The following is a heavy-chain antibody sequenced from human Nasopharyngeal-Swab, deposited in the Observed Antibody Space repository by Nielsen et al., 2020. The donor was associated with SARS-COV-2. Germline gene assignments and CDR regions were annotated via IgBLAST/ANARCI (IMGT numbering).Heavy chain of an antibody. CDR3: ARAEGGAPRYAFDI. CDR2: ISSSGGST. CDR1: GCTFSSYA. Sequence: GESMNISCAASGCTFSSYAMHWVRQAPGKGLEYVSAISSSGGSTYYANSVKGRFTISRDNSKNTLYLQMGSLRAEDMAVYYCARAEGGAPRYAFDIWGQGTMVTVSS. V-gene: IGHV3-64*01. D-gene: IGHD3-16*01. J-gene: IGHJ3*02.